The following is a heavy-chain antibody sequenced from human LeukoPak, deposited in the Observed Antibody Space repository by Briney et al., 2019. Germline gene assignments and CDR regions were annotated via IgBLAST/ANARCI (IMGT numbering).Heavy chain of an antibody. CDR3: TLAVAGTEEDY. D-gene: IGHD6-19*01. Sequence: GGSLRLSCAASGFIFRHYTMTWVRQAPGKGLEWVSHIRSNGDDIRYADFVEGRFTISRDDAKNSLFLQMNSLRAEDTAVYYCTLAVAGTEEDYWGQGTLVTVSS. J-gene: IGHJ4*02. CDR2: IRSNGDDI. CDR1: GFIFRHYT. V-gene: IGHV3-21*05.